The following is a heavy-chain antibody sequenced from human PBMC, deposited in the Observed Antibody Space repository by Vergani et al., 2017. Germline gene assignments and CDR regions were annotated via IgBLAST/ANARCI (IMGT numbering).Heavy chain of an antibody. J-gene: IGHJ3*02. D-gene: IGHD2-2*01. Sequence: QVQLVQSGAEVKKPGASVKVSCKVSGYTLTELSMHWVRQAPGKGLEWMGGFDPEDGETIYAQKFQGRVTITADKSTSTAYMELSSLRSEDTAVYYCAGYQLPSIDAFDIWGQGTMVTVSS. CDR3: AGYQLPSIDAFDI. CDR1: GYTLTELS. CDR2: FDPEDGET. V-gene: IGHV1-24*01.